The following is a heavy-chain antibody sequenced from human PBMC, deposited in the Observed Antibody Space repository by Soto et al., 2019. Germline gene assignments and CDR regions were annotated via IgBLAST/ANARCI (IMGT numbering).Heavy chain of an antibody. CDR1: GGTFSSYA. CDR3: ASGRGYYDSSGPWAY. D-gene: IGHD3-22*01. Sequence: SVKVSCKASGGTFSSYAISWVRQVHGQGLEWMGGIIPIFGTANYAQKFQGRVTITADESTSTAYMELSSLRSEDTAVYYCASGRGYYDSSGPWAYWGQGTLVTVSS. V-gene: IGHV1-69*13. CDR2: IIPIFGTA. J-gene: IGHJ4*02.